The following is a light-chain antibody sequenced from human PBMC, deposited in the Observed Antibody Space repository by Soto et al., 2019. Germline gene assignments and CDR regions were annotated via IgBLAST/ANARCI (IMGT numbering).Light chain of an antibody. CDR2: GAS. J-gene: IGKJ3*01. CDR3: QQYNRWPALFT. CDR1: QSVSTN. V-gene: IGKV3-15*01. Sequence: IVMTQSPATLSVSPGERATLSCRASQSVSTNLAWYQQKPGQAPRLLIYGASTRATGIPARFSGSGSGTEFTLTISSLQSEDLAVYYCQQYNRWPALFTFGHGTKVHIK.